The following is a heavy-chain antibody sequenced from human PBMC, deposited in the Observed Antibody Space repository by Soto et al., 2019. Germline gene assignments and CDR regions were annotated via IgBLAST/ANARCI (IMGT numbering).Heavy chain of an antibody. CDR2: IYWDDTK. V-gene: IGHV2-5*02. CDR1: GFSLSTSGVG. CDR3: AHYERDYYENSGYYPVV. D-gene: IGHD3-22*01. Sequence: QITLKESGPTLVKPTQTLTLTCTFSGFSLSTSGVGVGWIRQPPGKALEWLALIYWDDTKRYSPSLRSRLTITKDTSKNQVVLTITNMDPVDTATYCCAHYERDYYENSGYYPVVWGQGTLVTVSS. J-gene: IGHJ4*02.